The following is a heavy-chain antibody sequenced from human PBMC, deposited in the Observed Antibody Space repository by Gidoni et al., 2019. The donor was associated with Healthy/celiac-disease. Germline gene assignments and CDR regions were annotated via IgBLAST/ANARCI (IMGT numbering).Heavy chain of an antibody. J-gene: IGHJ4*02. D-gene: IGHD3-3*01. CDR2: IKSKTDGGTT. CDR1: GFTFSNAW. Sequence: EVQLVESGGGLVKPGGSLRLSCAASGFTFSNAWMSWVRQAPGKGMEWVGRIKSKTDGGTTDYAAPVKGRFTISRDDSKNTLYLQMNSLKTEDTAVYYCTTPYGLWESGYYIWGQGTLVTVSS. V-gene: IGHV3-15*01. CDR3: TTPYGLWESGYYI.